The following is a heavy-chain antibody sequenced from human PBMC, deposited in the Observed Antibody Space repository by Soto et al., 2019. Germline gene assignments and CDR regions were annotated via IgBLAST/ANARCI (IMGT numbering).Heavy chain of an antibody. CDR2: IYWDSGSTI. CDR3: AREYTAWPLAYGLDV. Sequence: LRLSCVDSAFTSSNYAMHWVRQVPGKGLEWVSGIYWDSGSTIYYADSVKGRFTISRDNAKNSPYLQMNSLRAEDTAVYYCAREYTAWPLAYGLDVWGQGTTVTVSS. D-gene: IGHD2-2*02. V-gene: IGHV3-48*03. J-gene: IGHJ6*02. CDR1: AFTSSNYA.